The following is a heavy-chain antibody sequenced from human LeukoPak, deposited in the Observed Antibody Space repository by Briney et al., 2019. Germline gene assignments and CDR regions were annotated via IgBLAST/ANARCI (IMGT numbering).Heavy chain of an antibody. Sequence: GASVKVSCKASGGTFSSYTISWVRQAPGQGLEWMGGIIPIFGTANYAQKFQGRVTITTDESTSTAYMELSSLRSEDTAVYYCARIKIVGATHYFDYWGQGTLVTVSS. CDR1: GGTFSSYT. J-gene: IGHJ4*02. V-gene: IGHV1-69*05. D-gene: IGHD1-26*01. CDR3: ARIKIVGATHYFDY. CDR2: IIPIFGTA.